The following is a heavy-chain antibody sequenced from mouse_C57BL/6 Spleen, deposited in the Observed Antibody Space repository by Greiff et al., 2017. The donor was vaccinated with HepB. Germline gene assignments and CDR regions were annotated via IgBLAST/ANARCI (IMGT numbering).Heavy chain of an antibody. CDR2: INPNNGGT. Sequence: DVKLVESGPELVKPGASVKIPCKASGYTFTDYNMDWVKQSHGKSLEWIGDINPNNGGTIYNQKFKGKATLTVDKSSSTAYMELRSLTSEDTAVYYCGRENYYGSSFYAMDYWGQGTSVTVAS. CDR1: GYTFTDYN. V-gene: IGHV1-18*01. CDR3: GRENYYGSSFYAMDY. D-gene: IGHD1-1*01. J-gene: IGHJ4*01.